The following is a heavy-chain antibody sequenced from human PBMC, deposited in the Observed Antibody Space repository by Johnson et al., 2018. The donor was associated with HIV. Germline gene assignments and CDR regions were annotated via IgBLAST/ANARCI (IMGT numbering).Heavy chain of an antibody. Sequence: QMHLVESGGGLVQPGGSLRLSCAASGFTFSDFYMSYIRQAPGKGLEWVSYISSSGSTIYYADSVKDRFTISRDNSKNTLYLQMNSLRAEDTAVYYCAKSGLFVLVVYAPDVFDVWGQGTMVTVSS. J-gene: IGHJ3*01. V-gene: IGHV3-11*04. CDR2: ISSSGSTI. D-gene: IGHD2-8*02. CDR1: GFTFSDFY. CDR3: AKSGLFVLVVYAPDVFDV.